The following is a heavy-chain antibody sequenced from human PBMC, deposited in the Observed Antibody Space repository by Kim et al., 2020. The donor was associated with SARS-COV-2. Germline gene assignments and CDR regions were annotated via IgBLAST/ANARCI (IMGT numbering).Heavy chain of an antibody. CDR1: GFTVSSNY. J-gene: IGHJ6*02. CDR2: IYSGGST. Sequence: GGSLRLSCAASGFTVSSNYMSWVRQAPGKGLEWVSVIYSGGSTYYADSVKGRFTISRDNSKNTLYLQMNSLRAEDTAVYYCAREGIAVAGYYYYYGMDVWGQGITVTVSS. D-gene: IGHD6-19*01. CDR3: AREGIAVAGYYYYYGMDV. V-gene: IGHV3-53*01.